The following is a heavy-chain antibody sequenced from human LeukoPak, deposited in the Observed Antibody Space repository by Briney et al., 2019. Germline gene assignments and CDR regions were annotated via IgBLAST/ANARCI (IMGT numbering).Heavy chain of an antibody. D-gene: IGHD3-22*01. Sequence: GASVKVSCKASGYTFTGYYMHWVRQAPGQGLEWMGWINPNSGGTNYAQKFQGRVTMTRDTSISTAYMELSRLRSDDTAVYYCARGSGDYYDSSGSDDAFDIWGQGTMVTVSS. CDR1: GYTFTGYY. V-gene: IGHV1-2*02. J-gene: IGHJ3*02. CDR3: ARGSGDYYDSSGSDDAFDI. CDR2: INPNSGGT.